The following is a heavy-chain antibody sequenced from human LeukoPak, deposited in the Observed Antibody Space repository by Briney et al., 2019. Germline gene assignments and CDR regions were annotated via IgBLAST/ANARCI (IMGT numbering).Heavy chain of an antibody. V-gene: IGHV3-64*01. CDR3: ASSPPTGTTWYFDL. CDR2: ISSNGGST. D-gene: IGHD1-7*01. J-gene: IGHJ2*01. CDR1: GFTFSNYA. Sequence: GGSLRLSCAASGFTFSNYAMHWVRQAPGQGLEYVSAISSNGGSTYYANSVKGRFTISRDNSKNTLYLQMGSLRIEDMAVYYCASSPPTGTTWYFDLWGRGTLVTVSS.